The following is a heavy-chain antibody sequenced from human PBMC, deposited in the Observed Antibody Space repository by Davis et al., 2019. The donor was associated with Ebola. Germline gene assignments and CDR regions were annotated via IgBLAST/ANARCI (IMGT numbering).Heavy chain of an antibody. CDR3: AEGGGVGFGEPDP. CDR2: ISGSGGST. Sequence: PGGSLRLSCAASGFTLSDYYTSWIRQAPGKGLEWVSAISGSGGSTYYADSVKGRFTISRDNSKNTRYLQMNSLRAEDTAVYYCAEGGGVGFGEPDPWGQGTLVTVSS. J-gene: IGHJ5*02. CDR1: GFTLSDYY. D-gene: IGHD3-10*01. V-gene: IGHV3-23*01.